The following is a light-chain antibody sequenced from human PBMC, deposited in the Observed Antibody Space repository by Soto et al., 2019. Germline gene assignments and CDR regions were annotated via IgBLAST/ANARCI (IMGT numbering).Light chain of an antibody. CDR3: QQHNNWPPWT. CDR2: GAF. J-gene: IGKJ1*01. Sequence: EIVLTQSPGTLSLSPGERATFSCRASQSVSSNYLAWYQQKPGQAPRLLIYGAFKRATGTPDRFSGSGSGTDFTLTISSLQSEDFAIYHCQQHNNWPPWTFGQGTKVDIK. V-gene: IGKV3-20*01. CDR1: QSVSSNY.